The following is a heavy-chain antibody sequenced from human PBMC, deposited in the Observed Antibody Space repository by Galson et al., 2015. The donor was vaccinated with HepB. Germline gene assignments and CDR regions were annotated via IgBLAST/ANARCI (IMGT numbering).Heavy chain of an antibody. CDR3: AKAVAGHTLQYDY. J-gene: IGHJ4*02. V-gene: IGHV4-39*01. CDR1: GGSISSSNYH. Sequence: ETLSLTCTVSGGSISSSNYHWGWIRQPPGKGLEWIGSIYYTGNTYYNPSLKSRVSISTDTSKNQFSLRLSSVAAADTAVYYCAKAVAGHTLQYDYWGPGTQVAVSS. D-gene: IGHD6-19*01. CDR2: IYYTGNT.